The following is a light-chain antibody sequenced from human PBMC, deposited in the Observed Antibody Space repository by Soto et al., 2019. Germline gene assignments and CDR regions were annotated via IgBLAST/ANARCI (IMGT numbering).Light chain of an antibody. CDR2: DAS. V-gene: IGKV3-15*01. CDR3: QQYNSWPPIT. Sequence: EIVLTQSPGILSLSPGERASLSCGASQSISSSFLAWYQQKPGQAPRLLIYDASTRATGIPDRFSGGGSGTEFTLTISSLQSEDFVVYYCQQYNSWPPITFGQGTRLEIK. CDR1: QSISSS. J-gene: IGKJ5*01.